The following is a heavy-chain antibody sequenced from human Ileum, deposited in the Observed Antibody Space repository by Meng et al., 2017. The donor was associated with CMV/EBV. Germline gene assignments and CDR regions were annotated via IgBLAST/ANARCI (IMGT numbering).Heavy chain of an antibody. V-gene: IGHV1-2*02. CDR2: INPKNGGT. CDR1: GYTFIDYY. Sequence: VQLVRSRAEVKKPGAPVKVSCKSSGYTFIDYYIQGVRQAPGQGLEWMGWINPKNGGTLYAQKFQGRVTMTRDTSINTVYMELNRLTSDDTAVYFCARDLWSGSSDYFDYWGQGTLVTVSS. D-gene: IGHD3-3*01. J-gene: IGHJ4*02. CDR3: ARDLWSGSSDYFDY.